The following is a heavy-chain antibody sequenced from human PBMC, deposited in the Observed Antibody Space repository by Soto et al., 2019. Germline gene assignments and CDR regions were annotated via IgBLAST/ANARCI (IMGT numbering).Heavy chain of an antibody. V-gene: IGHV1-69*12. CDR2: IITIFGTA. CDR1: GGTFSSYA. Sequence: QVQLVQSGAEVKKPGSSVKVSCKASGGTFSSYAISWVRQAPGQGLEWMGGIITIFGTANYAQKFQGRVTITADEATSTANMWLSSLRSEDTAVNSCARAGGCSVGSCLNWFDPWGQGTLVTVSS. J-gene: IGHJ5*02. CDR3: ARAGGCSVGSCLNWFDP. D-gene: IGHD2-15*01.